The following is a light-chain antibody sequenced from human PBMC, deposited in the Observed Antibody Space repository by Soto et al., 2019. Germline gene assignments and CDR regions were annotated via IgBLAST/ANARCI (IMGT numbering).Light chain of an antibody. V-gene: IGKV3-11*01. CDR1: QSVSRS. CDR2: DAS. J-gene: IGKJ4*01. Sequence: EIVLTQSPATLSVSPGERATLSCRASQSVSRSVAWYQHKPGQAPRLLVYDASERAAGVSARFSGSGSGTDFTLTISSLEPEDFAIYYCQQRSNWPLTFGGGTKVDIK. CDR3: QQRSNWPLT.